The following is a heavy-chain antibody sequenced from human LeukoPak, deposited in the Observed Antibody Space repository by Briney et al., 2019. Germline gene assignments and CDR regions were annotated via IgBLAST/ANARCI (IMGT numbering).Heavy chain of an antibody. CDR2: INHSGST. CDR3: ARHEGGYCSSTSYPCYSNYGLDSAFDI. Sequence: PSETLPLTCAVYGGSFSGYYWSWIRQPPGKGLEWIGEINHSGSTNYNPSLKSRVTISVDTSKNQFSLKLSSVTAADTAVYYCARHEGGYCSSTSYPCYSNYGLDSAFDIWGQGTMVTVSS. V-gene: IGHV4-34*01. D-gene: IGHD2-2*01. J-gene: IGHJ3*02. CDR1: GGSFSGYY.